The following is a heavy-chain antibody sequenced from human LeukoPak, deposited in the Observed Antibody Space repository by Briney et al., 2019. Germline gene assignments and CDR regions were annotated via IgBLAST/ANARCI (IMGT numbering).Heavy chain of an antibody. V-gene: IGHV4-34*01. D-gene: IGHD3-10*01. CDR2: INHSGST. Sequence: SETLSLTCAVYGGSFSGYYWSWIRQPPGKGLEWIGEINHSGSTNYNPSLKSRVTISVDTSKNQFSLKLSSVTAADTAVYYCASGGRDYYGSGSYYKAPFGYWGQGTLVTVSS. CDR3: ASGGRDYYGSGSYYKAPFGY. J-gene: IGHJ4*02. CDR1: GGSFSGYY.